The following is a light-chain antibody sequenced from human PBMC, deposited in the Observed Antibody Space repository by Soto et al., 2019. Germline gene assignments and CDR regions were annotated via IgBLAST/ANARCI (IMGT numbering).Light chain of an antibody. J-gene: IGKJ4*01. CDR3: QQYKEYVT. V-gene: IGKV3-15*01. CDR1: QSLSSN. CDR2: GAS. Sequence: EVVMTQSPATLSVSPGERATLSCRASQSLSSNLAWYQQKPGQAPRLLIYGASTRATGIPARFSGSGSGTEFTLTISSLQSEDFAVYYCQQYKEYVTFGGGTKVEV.